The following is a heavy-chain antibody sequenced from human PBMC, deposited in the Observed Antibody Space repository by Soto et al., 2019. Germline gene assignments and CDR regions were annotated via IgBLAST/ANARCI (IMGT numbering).Heavy chain of an antibody. CDR2: IIPILGIA. V-gene: IGHV1-69*04. J-gene: IGHJ4*02. CDR1: GGTFSSYT. Sequence: GASVKVSCKASGGTFSSYTISWVRQAPGQGLEWMGRIIPILGIANYAQKFQGRVTITADKSTSTAYMELSSLRSEDTAVYYCARDHRRSPRCFDYWGQGTLVTVSS. CDR3: ARDHRRSPRCFDY.